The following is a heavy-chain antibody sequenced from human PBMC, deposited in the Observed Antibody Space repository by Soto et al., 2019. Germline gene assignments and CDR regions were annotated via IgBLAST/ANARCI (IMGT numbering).Heavy chain of an antibody. V-gene: IGHV1-69*10. D-gene: IGHD5-12*01. Sequence: SVKVSCKAPRGLFSSYVFNWVRQAPGQGLEWMGGVNPILNIADHAQKFQGRATITADESTSTAYMELTSLRSEDTAVYYCARDKDRLQLGGNYYYALDVWGQGTTVTVSS. CDR1: RGLFSSYV. CDR2: VNPILNIA. J-gene: IGHJ6*02. CDR3: ARDKDRLQLGGNYYYALDV.